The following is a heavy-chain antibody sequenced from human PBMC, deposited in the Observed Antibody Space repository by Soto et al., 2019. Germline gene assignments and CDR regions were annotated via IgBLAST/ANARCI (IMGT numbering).Heavy chain of an antibody. CDR3: ASSIN. CDR1: VFPCSSYG. CDR2: IWYDGSNK. V-gene: IGHV3-33*03. J-gene: IGHJ4*02. Sequence: GWSLRLCCSASVFPCSSYGMHWFRQAPGKGLDWVGVIWYDGSNKDYAESVKGRFTISRDNSKNMLYLQMNSLRADDTAVYYCASSINWGQGTLVTVSS.